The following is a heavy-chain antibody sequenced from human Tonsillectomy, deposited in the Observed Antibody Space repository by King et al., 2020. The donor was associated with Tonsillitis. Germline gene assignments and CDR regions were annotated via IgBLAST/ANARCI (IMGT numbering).Heavy chain of an antibody. CDR3: ARDRLGIPDY. Sequence: QLVQSGAEVKKPGSSVKVSCKASGGTFSSYAISWVRQAPGQGLEWMGGIIPIFCTANYAQKFQGRVPITGGKFTSTAYKELSSLRSEDTAVYYCARDRLGIPDYWGQGTLVTVSS. V-gene: IGHV1-69*06. CDR1: GGTFSSYA. J-gene: IGHJ4*02. D-gene: IGHD7-27*01. CDR2: IIPIFCTA.